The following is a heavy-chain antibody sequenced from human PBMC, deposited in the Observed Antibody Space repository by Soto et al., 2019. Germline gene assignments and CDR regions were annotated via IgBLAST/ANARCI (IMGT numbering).Heavy chain of an antibody. CDR3: ARVPGP. CDR1: GGSISSGGYS. Sequence: SETLSLTCAVSGGSISSGGYSWSWIRQPSGKGLEWIGYIYHSGSTYYNPSLKSRVTISVDRSKNQFSLKLSSVTAADTAVYYCARVPGPWGQGTLVTVSS. CDR2: IYHSGST. J-gene: IGHJ5*02. V-gene: IGHV4-30-2*01.